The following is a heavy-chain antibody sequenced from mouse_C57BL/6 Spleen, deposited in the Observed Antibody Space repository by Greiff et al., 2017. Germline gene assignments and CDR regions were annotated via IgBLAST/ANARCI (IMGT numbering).Heavy chain of an antibody. V-gene: IGHV1-77*01. CDR3: ARSGDDGYWYYYAMDY. J-gene: IGHJ4*01. CDR1: GYPFTDFH. CDR2: IGPGSGST. Sequence: VQPPESGAELVKPGASVKISCKASGYPFTDFHINRVKQRPGQGLEWIGEIGPGSGSTYYNEKFKGKATLTADKSSSTADMQLSSPTSEDSAVDFCARSGDDGYWYYYAMDYWGQGTSVTVSS. D-gene: IGHD2-3*01.